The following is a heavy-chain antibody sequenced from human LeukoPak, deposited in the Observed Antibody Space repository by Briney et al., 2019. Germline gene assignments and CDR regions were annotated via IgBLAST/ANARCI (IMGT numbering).Heavy chain of an antibody. Sequence: AASVKVSCKASGGTFSSYAISWVRQAPGQGLEWMGGIIPIFGTANYAQKFQGRATITADESTSTAYMELSSLRSEDTAVYYCAREMAYIAAPFDPWGQGTLVTVSS. D-gene: IGHD6-13*01. CDR3: AREMAYIAAPFDP. CDR1: GGTFSSYA. J-gene: IGHJ5*02. CDR2: IIPIFGTA. V-gene: IGHV1-69*13.